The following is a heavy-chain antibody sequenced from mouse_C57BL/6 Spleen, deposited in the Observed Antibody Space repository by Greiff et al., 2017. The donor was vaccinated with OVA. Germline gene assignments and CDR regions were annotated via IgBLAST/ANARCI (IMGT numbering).Heavy chain of an antibody. CDR1: GYTFTDYY. CDR3: AREVLRYAMDD. CDR2: IYPGSGNT. J-gene: IGHJ4*01. V-gene: IGHV1-76*01. Sequence: VQLQQSGAELVRPGASVKLSCKASGYTFTDYYINWVKQRPGQGLEWIARIYPGSGNTYYNEKFKGKATLTAEKSSSTAYMQLSSLTSEDSAVYFCAREVLRYAMDDWGQGTSVTVSS. D-gene: IGHD1-1*01.